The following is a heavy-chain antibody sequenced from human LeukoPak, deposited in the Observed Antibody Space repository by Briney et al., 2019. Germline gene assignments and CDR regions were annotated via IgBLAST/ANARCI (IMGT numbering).Heavy chain of an antibody. V-gene: IGHV4-39*02. Sequence: PSETLSLTCTVSGGSISSSSYYWGWIRQPPGKGLEWIGSIYYSGSTYYNPSLKSRVTISVDTSKNQFSLKLSSVTAADTAVYYCARDGGLSGNYFDYWGQGTLVTVSS. J-gene: IGHJ4*02. CDR2: IYYSGST. CDR3: ARDGGLSGNYFDY. CDR1: GGSISSSSYY. D-gene: IGHD1-26*01.